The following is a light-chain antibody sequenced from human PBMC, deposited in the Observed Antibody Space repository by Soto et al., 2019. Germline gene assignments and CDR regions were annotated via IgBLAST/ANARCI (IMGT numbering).Light chain of an antibody. J-gene: IGLJ3*02. V-gene: IGLV2-8*01. CDR1: SSDVGAYNY. Sequence: QSALTQPPSXXGXXXXXXXXSCTGTSSDVGAYNYVSWYQQHAGKAPKLVIYEVTKRPSGVPDRFSGSKSANTASLTVSGLQAEDEADYYCSSFASSNTWVFGGGTKLTVL. CDR2: EVT. CDR3: SSFASSNTWV.